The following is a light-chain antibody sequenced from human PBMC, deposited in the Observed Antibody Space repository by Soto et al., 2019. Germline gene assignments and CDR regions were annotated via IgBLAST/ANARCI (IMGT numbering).Light chain of an antibody. J-gene: IGLJ3*02. V-gene: IGLV2-23*01. CDR2: EAN. CDR3: CSYAGLSTWV. Sequence: QSALTQPASVSGSPGQSITISCTGTSSDVGSYNLVSWYQQHPGKAPKLIIYEANKRPSGVSYRFSGSKSGNTASLAISGLQAEDEADYYCCSYAGLSTWVFGGGTKLTVL. CDR1: SSDVGSYNL.